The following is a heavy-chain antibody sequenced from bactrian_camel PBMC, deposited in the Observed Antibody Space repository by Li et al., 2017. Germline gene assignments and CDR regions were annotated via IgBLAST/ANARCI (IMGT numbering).Heavy chain of an antibody. CDR1: PYRLNC. CDR3: AARGPYCYTKLSVADFTY. V-gene: IGHV3S54*01. CDR2: IKSGGGTT. Sequence: VQLVESGGGSVQAGESLRLTCTISPYRLNCMAWFRQSPGKEREGVAAIKSGGGTTAYDDSVKGRFTISLDKRTVYLRMNSLKPEDTAMYYCAARGPYCYTKLSVADFTYWGQGTQVTVS. J-gene: IGHJ6*01. D-gene: IGHD2*01.